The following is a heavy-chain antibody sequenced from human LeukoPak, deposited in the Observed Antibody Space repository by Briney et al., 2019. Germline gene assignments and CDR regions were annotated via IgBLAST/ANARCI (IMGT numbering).Heavy chain of an antibody. CDR3: ARSERLRWMVRGVQFDY. Sequence: SEALSLTCTVSGGSISSYYWSWIRQPPGKGLEWIGYIYYSGSTNYNPSLKSRVTISVDTSKNQFSLKLSSVTAADTAVYYCARSERLRWMVRGVQFDYWGQGTLVTVSS. CDR1: GGSISSYY. J-gene: IGHJ4*02. V-gene: IGHV4-59*01. D-gene: IGHD3-10*01. CDR2: IYYSGST.